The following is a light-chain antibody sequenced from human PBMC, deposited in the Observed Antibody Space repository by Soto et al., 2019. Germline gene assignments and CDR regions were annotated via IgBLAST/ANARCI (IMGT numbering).Light chain of an antibody. Sequence: EIVLTQSPGTLSLSPGERATLSCRAAQGVTTNFAWYQQKPGQAPRLLIHDASKRATGIPDRFSGSGSGTDFTLTVSRLEPEDFAVYYCQQYGSSPITFGQGTRLEIK. J-gene: IGKJ5*01. CDR2: DAS. CDR3: QQYGSSPIT. V-gene: IGKV3-20*01. CDR1: QGVTTN.